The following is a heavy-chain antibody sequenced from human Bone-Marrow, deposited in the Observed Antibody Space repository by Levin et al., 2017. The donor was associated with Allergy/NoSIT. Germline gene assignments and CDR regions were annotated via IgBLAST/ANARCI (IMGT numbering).Heavy chain of an antibody. J-gene: IGHJ3*02. Sequence: GGSLRLSCAASGFTFSSYWMHWVRQAPGKGLVWVSRINSDGSSTSYADSVKGRFTISRDNAKNTLYLQMNSLRAEDTAVYYCAREATYYYDSSGYYYSYDAFDIWGQGTMVTVSS. CDR1: GFTFSSYW. CDR3: AREATYYYDSSGYYYSYDAFDI. V-gene: IGHV3-74*01. D-gene: IGHD3-22*01. CDR2: INSDGSST.